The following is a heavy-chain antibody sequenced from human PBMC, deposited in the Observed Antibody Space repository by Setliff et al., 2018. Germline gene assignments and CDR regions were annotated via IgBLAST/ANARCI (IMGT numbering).Heavy chain of an antibody. D-gene: IGHD2-15*01. CDR3: AKDRYCGGGSCLKDFEY. V-gene: IGHV3-7*03. J-gene: IGHJ4*02. Sequence: GSLRLSCAASGFTFSSYWMSWVRQAPGKGLEWVANIKQDGSEKYYVDSVKGRFTISRDNPKNTLFLQMNSLRAEDTAVYYCAKDRYCGGGSCLKDFEYWGQGTLVTVSS. CDR2: IKQDGSEK. CDR1: GFTFSSYW.